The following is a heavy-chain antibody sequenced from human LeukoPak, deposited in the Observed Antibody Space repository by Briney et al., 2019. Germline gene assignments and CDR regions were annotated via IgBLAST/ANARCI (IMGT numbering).Heavy chain of an antibody. J-gene: IGHJ4*02. CDR2: IIPIFGTA. D-gene: IGHD4-17*01. CDR1: GGTFSSYA. V-gene: IGHV1-69*13. CDR3: ARDEDYGISVNVDY. Sequence: GASVRVSCKASGGTFSSYAISWVRQAPGQGLEWMGGIIPIFGTANYAQKFQGRVTITADESTSTAYMELRSLRSDDTAVYYCARDEDYGISVNVDYWGQGTLVTVSS.